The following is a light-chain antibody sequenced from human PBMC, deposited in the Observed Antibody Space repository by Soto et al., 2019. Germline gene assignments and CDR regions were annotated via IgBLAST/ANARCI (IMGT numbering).Light chain of an antibody. CDR1: SSAVGSHNL. CDR3: CSYGGSRAV. J-gene: IGLJ7*01. Sequence: QSALTQPASVSGSPGQSITISCTGTSSAVGSHNLVSWYQQHPGQAPKLMIYEVSKRPLGVSARFSASKSGNTASLTISGLQAEEEADYYCCSYGGSRAVFGGGTQLPVL. CDR2: EVS. V-gene: IGLV2-23*02.